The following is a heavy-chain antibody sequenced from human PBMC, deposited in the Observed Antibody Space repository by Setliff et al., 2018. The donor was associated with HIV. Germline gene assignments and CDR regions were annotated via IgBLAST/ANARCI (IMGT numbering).Heavy chain of an antibody. Sequence: PSETLSLTCTVSGGSISSGSYYWSWIRQPAGKGLEWIGHIYTSGSTNYNPSLKSRVTISVDTSKNQFSLKLSSVTAADTAVYYCARGLLGELLWDYWGQGTLVTV. J-gene: IGHJ4*02. CDR2: IYTSGST. CDR3: ARGLLGELLWDY. CDR1: GGSISSGSYY. V-gene: IGHV4-61*09. D-gene: IGHD1-26*01.